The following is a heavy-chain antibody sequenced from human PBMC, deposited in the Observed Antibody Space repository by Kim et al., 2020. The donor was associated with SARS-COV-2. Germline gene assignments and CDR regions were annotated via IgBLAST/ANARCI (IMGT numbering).Heavy chain of an antibody. J-gene: IGHJ5*02. V-gene: IGHV3-30*07. Sequence: KGRFTISRDNSKNTRYRQMNSLRAEDTAVYYCARIPTTTVVTPPLGWFDPWGQGTLVTVSS. D-gene: IGHD4-17*01. CDR3: ARIPTTTVVTPPLGWFDP.